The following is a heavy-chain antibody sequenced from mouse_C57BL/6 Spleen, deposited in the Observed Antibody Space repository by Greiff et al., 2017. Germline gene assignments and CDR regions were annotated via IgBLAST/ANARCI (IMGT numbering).Heavy chain of an antibody. Sequence: QVQLQQSGAELVRPGTSVKMSCKASGYTFTNYWIGWAKQRPGHGLEWIGDIYPGGGYTNYNEKFKGKATLTADKSSSTAYMQFSSLTSEDSAIYYCARRGNYAFCAYWGQGTLVTVSA. CDR3: ARRGNYAFCAY. V-gene: IGHV1-63*01. J-gene: IGHJ3*01. D-gene: IGHD2-1*01. CDR1: GYTFTNYW. CDR2: IYPGGGYT.